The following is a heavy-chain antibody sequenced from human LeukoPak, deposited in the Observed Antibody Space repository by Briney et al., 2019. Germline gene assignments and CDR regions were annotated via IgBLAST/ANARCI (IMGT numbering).Heavy chain of an antibody. J-gene: IGHJ6*04. Sequence: SVKVSCKASGGTFSSYAISWVRQAPGQGLEWMGGIIPIFGTANYAQKFQGRVTITADKSTSTAYMELSSLRAEDTAVYYCARDRSITNFGVVRRNKVGTLDVWGKGTTVIVSS. D-gene: IGHD3-3*01. CDR2: IIPIFGTA. V-gene: IGHV1-69*06. CDR1: GGTFSSYA. CDR3: ARDRSITNFGVVRRNKVGTLDV.